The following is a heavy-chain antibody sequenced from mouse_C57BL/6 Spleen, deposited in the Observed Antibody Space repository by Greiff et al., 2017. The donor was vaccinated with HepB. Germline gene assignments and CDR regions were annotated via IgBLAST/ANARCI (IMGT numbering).Heavy chain of an antibody. D-gene: IGHD1-1*01. J-gene: IGHJ1*03. CDR1: GYTFTSYW. Sequence: QVQLQQPGAELVKPGASVKLSCKASGYTFTSYWMHWVKQRPGQGLEWIGMIHPNSGSTNYNEKFKSKDTLTVDKSSSNAYMQLSSLTSEDSAVYYCARWGYGSSYGGYFDVWGTGTTVTVSS. CDR3: ARWGYGSSYGGYFDV. V-gene: IGHV1-64*01. CDR2: IHPNSGST.